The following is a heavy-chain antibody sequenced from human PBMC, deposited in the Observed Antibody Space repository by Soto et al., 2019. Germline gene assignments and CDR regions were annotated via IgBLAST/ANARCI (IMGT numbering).Heavy chain of an antibody. CDR1: GGSISSYY. J-gene: IGHJ4*02. Sequence: SETLSLTCTVSGGSISSYYWSWIRQPPGKGLEWIGYIYYSGSTYYNPSLKSRVTISVDTSKNQFSLKLSSVTAADTAVYYCARYSSSWSQISASRESIDYWGQGTLVTVSS. CDR2: IYYSGST. D-gene: IGHD6-13*01. V-gene: IGHV4-59*12. CDR3: ARYSSSWSQISASRESIDY.